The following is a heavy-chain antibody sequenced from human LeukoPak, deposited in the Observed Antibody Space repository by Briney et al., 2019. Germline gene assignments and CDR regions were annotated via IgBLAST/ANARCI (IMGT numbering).Heavy chain of an antibody. Sequence: GASVKVSCKASGYTFTSYYMHWVRQAPGQGLEWMGWINPNSGGTNYAQKFQGRVTMTRDTSISTAYMELSRLRSDDTAVYYCARDRLYSSSSIASFDYWGQGTLVTVSS. V-gene: IGHV1-2*02. J-gene: IGHJ4*02. CDR1: GYTFTSYY. CDR2: INPNSGGT. D-gene: IGHD6-6*01. CDR3: ARDRLYSSSSIASFDY.